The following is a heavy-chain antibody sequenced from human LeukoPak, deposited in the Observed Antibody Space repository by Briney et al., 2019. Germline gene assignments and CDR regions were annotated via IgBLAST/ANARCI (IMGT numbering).Heavy chain of an antibody. D-gene: IGHD6-13*01. CDR3: ARQRAAAGMGVDYYMDV. Sequence: RGESLKISCKGSGYSFTSYWIGWVRQMPGKGLEWMGIIYPGDSDTRYSPSFQGQVTISADKSISTAYLQWSSLKASDTAMYYCARQRAAAGMGVDYYMDVWGKGTTVTVSS. J-gene: IGHJ6*03. V-gene: IGHV5-51*01. CDR2: IYPGDSDT. CDR1: GYSFTSYW.